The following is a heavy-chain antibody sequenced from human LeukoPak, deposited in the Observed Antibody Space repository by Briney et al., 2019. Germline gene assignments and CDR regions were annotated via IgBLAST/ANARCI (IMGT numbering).Heavy chain of an antibody. CDR2: ISSSSSTI. CDR3: ARDPHDFWSGYYSPFGYYYCYYMDV. J-gene: IGHJ6*03. V-gene: IGHV3-48*04. D-gene: IGHD3-3*01. Sequence: GGSLRLSCAASGFTFSSYSMNWVRQAPGKGLEWVSYISSSSSTIYYADSVKGRFTISRDNAKNSLYLQMNSLRAEDTAVYYCARDPHDFWSGYYSPFGYYYCYYMDVWGKGTTVTVSS. CDR1: GFTFSSYS.